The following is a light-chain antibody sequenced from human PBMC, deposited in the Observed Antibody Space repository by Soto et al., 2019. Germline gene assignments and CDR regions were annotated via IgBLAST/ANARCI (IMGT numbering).Light chain of an antibody. CDR2: GAS. CDR3: QQANSFPLT. J-gene: IGKJ4*01. CDR1: QSVSSSY. V-gene: IGKV3D-20*02. Sequence: EIVMTQSPATLSVSPGERVTLSCRASQSVSSSYLAWYQQKPGQAPRLLIYGASSRATGIPDRFSGSGSGTDFTLTISSLQPEDFATYYCQQANSFPLTFGGGTKVDIK.